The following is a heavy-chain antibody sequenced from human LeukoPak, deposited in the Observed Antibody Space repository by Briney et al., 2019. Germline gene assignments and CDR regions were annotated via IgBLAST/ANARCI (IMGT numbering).Heavy chain of an antibody. V-gene: IGHV3-23*01. J-gene: IGHJ6*02. CDR2: ISXSGGST. CDR3: AKDRYYGSGSYYAYYYYGMDV. Sequence: GGSLRLSCAASGXTFXSYAMSXVRQAPGKGLEWVSCISXSGGSTYYADPVKGRFNISRDNSKSTLYLQMNSLRAEDTAVYYCAKDRYYGSGSYYAYYYYGMDVWGQGTTVTVSS. CDR1: GXTFXSYA. D-gene: IGHD3-10*01.